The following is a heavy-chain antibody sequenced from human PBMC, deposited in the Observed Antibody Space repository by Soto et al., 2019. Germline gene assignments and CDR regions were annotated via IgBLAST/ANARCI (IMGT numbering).Heavy chain of an antibody. Sequence: SGPTLVNPTQTLTLTCTFSGFSLTTSGVGVGWIRQPPGKALEWLALIYWNDEKRYSPSLKSRLTITKGTSKNQVVLTMTNMDPVDTATYHCAHRLRWLANFDYWGQGTLVTVSS. CDR1: GFSLTTSGVG. D-gene: IGHD6-19*01. J-gene: IGHJ4*02. CDR2: IYWNDEK. V-gene: IGHV2-5*01. CDR3: AHRLRWLANFDY.